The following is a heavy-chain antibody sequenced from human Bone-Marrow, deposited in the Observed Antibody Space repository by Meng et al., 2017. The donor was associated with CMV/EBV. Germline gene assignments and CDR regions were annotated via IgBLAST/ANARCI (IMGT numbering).Heavy chain of an antibody. CDR2: IIPILGIA. CDR1: GGTFSSYT. CDR3: ARVLVGYYYGMDV. J-gene: IGHJ6*02. Sequence: SVKVSCKASGGTFSSYTISWVRQAPGQGLEWMGRIIPILGIANYAQKFQGRVTITADKSTSTAYMELSSLRSEDTAVYYCARVLVGYYYGMDVWGQGTMVTVSS. V-gene: IGHV1-69*02.